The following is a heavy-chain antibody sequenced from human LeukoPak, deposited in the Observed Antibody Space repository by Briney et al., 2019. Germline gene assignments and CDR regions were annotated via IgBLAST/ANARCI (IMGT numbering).Heavy chain of an antibody. J-gene: IGHJ4*02. CDR1: GGSISSYY. D-gene: IGHD2-2*01. CDR2: IYYSGST. Sequence: SETLSLTCTVSGGSISSYYWSWIRQPPGKGLEWIEYIYYSGSTNYNPSLKSRVTISVDTSKNQFSLKLSSVTAADTAVYYCASTQRPTAAFDYWGQGTLVTVSS. V-gene: IGHV4-59*08. CDR3: ASTQRPTAAFDY.